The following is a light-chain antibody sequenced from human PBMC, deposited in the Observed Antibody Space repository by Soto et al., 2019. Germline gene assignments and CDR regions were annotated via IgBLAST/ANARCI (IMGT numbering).Light chain of an antibody. Sequence: QAVVTQPPSASGSPGQSVTISCTGTSSDVGGYNYVSWYQHHPGKAPKLMIYEVTKRPPGVPDRFSGSKSGNTASLTVSGLQAEDEADYYCSSYGGSNNVVFGGGTKLTVL. CDR3: SSYGGSNNVV. CDR2: EVT. V-gene: IGLV2-8*01. J-gene: IGLJ2*01. CDR1: SSDVGGYNY.